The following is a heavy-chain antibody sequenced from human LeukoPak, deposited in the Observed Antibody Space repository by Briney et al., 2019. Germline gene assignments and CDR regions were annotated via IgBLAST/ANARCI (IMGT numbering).Heavy chain of an antibody. Sequence: ASVKVSCKASGYTFTSYGISWVRQAPGQGLEWMGWINPNSGGTNYAQKFQGRVTMTRDTSISTAYMELSRLRSDDTAVYYCARSIAARRLWFDPWGQGTLVTVSS. D-gene: IGHD6-6*01. J-gene: IGHJ5*02. CDR2: INPNSGGT. V-gene: IGHV1-2*02. CDR3: ARSIAARRLWFDP. CDR1: GYTFTSYG.